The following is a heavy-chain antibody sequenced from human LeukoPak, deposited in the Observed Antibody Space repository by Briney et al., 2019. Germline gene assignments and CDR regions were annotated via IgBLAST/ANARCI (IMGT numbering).Heavy chain of an antibody. CDR2: ISYSGST. Sequence: SETLSLTCTVSGGPISGYYWSWIRQPPWKGLEWIAYISYSGSTNYNPSLKKRATISRDTSKTQLSLKLSSVTAADTAVYYCARDRGSGGGFDYWGQGTLVTVSS. CDR3: ARDRGSGGGFDY. J-gene: IGHJ4*02. CDR1: GGPISGYY. V-gene: IGHV4-59*01. D-gene: IGHD2-15*01.